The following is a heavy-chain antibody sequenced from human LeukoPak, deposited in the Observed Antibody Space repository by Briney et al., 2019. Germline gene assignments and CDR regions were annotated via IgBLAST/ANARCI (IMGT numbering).Heavy chain of an antibody. CDR2: INWNGGST. J-gene: IGHJ6*03. CDR3: ARGVSIRFADYMDV. V-gene: IGHV3-20*04. D-gene: IGHD3-3*01. CDR1: GFTFDDYG. Sequence: TGGSLRLSCAASGFTFDDYGMSWVRQAPGKGLEWVSGINWNGGSTGYADSVKGRFTISRDNAKNSLYLQMNSLRAEDTALYYCARGVSIRFADYMDVWGKGTTVTVSS.